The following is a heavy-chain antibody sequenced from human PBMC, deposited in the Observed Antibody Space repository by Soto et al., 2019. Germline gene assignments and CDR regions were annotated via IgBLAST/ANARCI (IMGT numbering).Heavy chain of an antibody. CDR1: GFTFTFYA. V-gene: IGHV3-23*01. CDR3: AKEEDSGGYKGFSFDF. CDR2: ITGSGDIT. J-gene: IGHJ4*02. Sequence: GGSLRLSCAASGFTFTFYAMSWVRQAPGKGLQWVSGITGSGDITYYADSVKDRFTISRDNSKNTLYLQMNSLRAEDTAVYYCAKEEDSGGYKGFSFDFWGQGALVTVSS. D-gene: IGHD3-22*01.